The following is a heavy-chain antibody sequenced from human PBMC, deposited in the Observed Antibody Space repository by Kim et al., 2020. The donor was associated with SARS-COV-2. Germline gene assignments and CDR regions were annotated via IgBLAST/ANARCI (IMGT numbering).Heavy chain of an antibody. J-gene: IGHJ4*02. CDR1: GFSLSTSGMC. CDR2: IDWDDDK. V-gene: IGHV2-70*11. Sequence: SGPTLVNPSQTLTLTCTFSGFSLSTSGMCVSWIRQPPGKALEWLARIDWDDDKYYSTSLKTRLTISKDTSKNQVVLTMTNMDPVDTATYYCARIVVAAAGSPFDYWGQGTLVTVSS. CDR3: ARIVVAAAGSPFDY. D-gene: IGHD6-13*01.